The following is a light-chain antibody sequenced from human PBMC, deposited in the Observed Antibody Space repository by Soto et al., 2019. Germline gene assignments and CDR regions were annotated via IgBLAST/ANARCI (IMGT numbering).Light chain of an antibody. Sequence: SYELTQPLSVSVALGQTARITCGGNNIGSKNVHWYQQKPGQAPVLVIYRDSNRPSGIPERFSGSNSGNTATLTISRAQAGDEADYYCSSYAGSSNVFGTGTKLTVL. CDR3: SSYAGSSNV. J-gene: IGLJ1*01. CDR2: RDS. CDR1: NIGSKN. V-gene: IGLV3-9*01.